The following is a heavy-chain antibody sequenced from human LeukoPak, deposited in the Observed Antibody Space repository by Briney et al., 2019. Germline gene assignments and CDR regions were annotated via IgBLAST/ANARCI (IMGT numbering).Heavy chain of an antibody. CDR2: ISSSSSYI. D-gene: IGHD3-3*01. V-gene: IGHV3-21*04. CDR3: AKVGYDFWSGYGRTTDY. Sequence: GSLRLSCAASGFTFSSYSMNWVRQAPGKGLEWASSISSSSSYIYYADSVKGRFTISRDNSKNTLYLQMNSLRAEDTAVYYCAKVGYDFWSGYGRTTDYWGQGTLVTVSS. J-gene: IGHJ4*02. CDR1: GFTFSSYS.